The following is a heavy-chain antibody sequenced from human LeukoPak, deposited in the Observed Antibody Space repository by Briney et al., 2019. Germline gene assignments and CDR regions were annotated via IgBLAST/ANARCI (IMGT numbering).Heavy chain of an antibody. V-gene: IGHV3-30*02. CDR3: AKGHYYYDSSGYFYEGGDYFDY. J-gene: IGHJ4*02. Sequence: GGSLRLSCAASGFTFSSYGMHWVRQAPGKGLEWVAFIRYDGSNKYYADSVKGRFTISRDNSKNTLYLQMNSLRAEDTAVYYCAKGHYYYDSSGYFYEGGDYFDYWGQGTLVTVSS. CDR1: GFTFSSYG. CDR2: IRYDGSNK. D-gene: IGHD3-22*01.